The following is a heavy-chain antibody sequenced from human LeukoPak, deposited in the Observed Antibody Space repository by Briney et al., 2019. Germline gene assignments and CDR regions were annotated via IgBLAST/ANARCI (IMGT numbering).Heavy chain of an antibody. V-gene: IGHV3-48*01. CDR2: ISSSSSSI. Sequence: GGSLRLSCAASGFTFSSYSMNWVRQAPGKGLEWVSYISSSSSSIYYADSVKGRFTISRDNAKNSLYLQMNSLRAEDTAVYYCARDGNNIDYWGQGTLVTVSS. D-gene: IGHD1/OR15-1a*01. J-gene: IGHJ4*02. CDR3: ARDGNNIDY. CDR1: GFTFSSYS.